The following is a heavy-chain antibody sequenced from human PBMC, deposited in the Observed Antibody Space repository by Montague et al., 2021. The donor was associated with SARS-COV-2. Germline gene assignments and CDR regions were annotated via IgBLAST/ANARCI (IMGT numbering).Heavy chain of an antibody. Sequence: SETLSLTCAVYGASFSNYYWDWIRQSPGKRLEWIGEINRSGNTNVNPSLRSRVTISMDTSKNQVSLNLDFVTAADTATYYCAREDRWNWFDPWGQGTLVIVSS. D-gene: IGHD5-24*01. CDR2: INRSGNT. CDR3: AREDRWNWFDP. V-gene: IGHV4-34*01. CDR1: GASFSNYY. J-gene: IGHJ5*02.